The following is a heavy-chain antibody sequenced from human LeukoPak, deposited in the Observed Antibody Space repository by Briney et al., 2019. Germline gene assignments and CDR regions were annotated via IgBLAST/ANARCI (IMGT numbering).Heavy chain of an antibody. V-gene: IGHV4-59*01. CDR3: ARAYRGSYYYYMDV. CDR1: GGSISSYY. D-gene: IGHD1-14*01. CDR2: IYYSGST. J-gene: IGHJ6*03. Sequence: PSETLSLTCTVSGGSISSYYWSWIRQPPGKGLEWIGYIYYSGSTNYNPSLKSRVTISVDTSKNQFSLKLSSVTAADTAVYYCARAYRGSYYYYMDVWGKGTTVTVSS.